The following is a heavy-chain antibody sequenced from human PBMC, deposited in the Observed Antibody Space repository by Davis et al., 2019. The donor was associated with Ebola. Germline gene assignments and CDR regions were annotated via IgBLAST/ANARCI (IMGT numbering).Heavy chain of an antibody. Sequence: GESLKISCAASGFTFSSYWMHWVRQAPGKGLVWVSRINSDGSSTSYADSVKGRFTISRDNAKNSLYLQMNSLRAEDTAVYYCAREKTMVQGVGGFDYWGQGTLVTVSS. V-gene: IGHV3-74*01. CDR2: INSDGSST. CDR1: GFTFSSYW. D-gene: IGHD3-10*01. CDR3: AREKTMVQGVGGFDY. J-gene: IGHJ4*02.